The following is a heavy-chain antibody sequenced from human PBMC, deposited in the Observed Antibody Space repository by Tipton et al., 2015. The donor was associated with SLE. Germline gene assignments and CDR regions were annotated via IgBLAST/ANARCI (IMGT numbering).Heavy chain of an antibody. CDR2: ISGSGGST. J-gene: IGHJ4*01. CDR1: GFTFSSYA. Sequence: GSLRLSCAASGFTFSSYAMSWVRQAPGKGLEWVSAISGSGGSTYYADSVKGRFTISRDNSKNTLYLQMNSLRAEDTAVYYCAKDRLRITIFGVFSFDYWGQGTLGTVPS. D-gene: IGHD3-3*01. CDR3: AKDRLRITIFGVFSFDY. V-gene: IGHV3-23*01.